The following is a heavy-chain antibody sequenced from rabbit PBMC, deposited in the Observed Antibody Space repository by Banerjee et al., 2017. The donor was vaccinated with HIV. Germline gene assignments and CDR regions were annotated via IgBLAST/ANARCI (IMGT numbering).Heavy chain of an antibody. CDR3: ARDLAGVIGWNFDL. D-gene: IGHD4-1*01. Sequence: QEQLEESGGDLVKPEGSLTLTCTASGIDFSSSYWICWVRQAPGKGLEWIGCIGAGSSGSTYYASWAKGRFTVSKTSSTTVTLQMTSLTAADTATYFCARDLAGVIGWNFDLWGPGTLVTVS. J-gene: IGHJ4*01. CDR1: GIDFSSSYW. V-gene: IGHV1S45*01. CDR2: IGAGSSGST.